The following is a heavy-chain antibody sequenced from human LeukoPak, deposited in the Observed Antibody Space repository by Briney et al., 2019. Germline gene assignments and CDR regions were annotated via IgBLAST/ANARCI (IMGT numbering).Heavy chain of an antibody. D-gene: IGHD3-10*01. V-gene: IGHV4-59*01. CDR2: IYYGGST. CDR1: GGSISSYY. J-gene: IGHJ5*02. CDR3: AREVRFGELDP. Sequence: SGTLSLTCTVSGGSISSYYWSWIRQPPGKGLEWIGYIYYGGSTNYNPSLKSRVTISVDTSKNQFSLKLSSVTAADTAVYYCAREVRFGELDPWGQGTLVTASS.